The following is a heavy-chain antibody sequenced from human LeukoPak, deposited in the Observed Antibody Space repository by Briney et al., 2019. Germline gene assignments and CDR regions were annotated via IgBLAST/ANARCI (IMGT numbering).Heavy chain of an antibody. Sequence: GGSLRLSCAASGFTFSSYSMNWVRQAPGKGLEWVSSISSSSSYIYYADSVKGRFTISRDNAKNSLYLQMNSLRAEDTAVYYCARQGPDGYTVDYRGQGTLVTVSS. CDR3: ARQGPDGYTVDY. J-gene: IGHJ4*02. D-gene: IGHD5-24*01. CDR2: ISSSSSYI. CDR1: GFTFSSYS. V-gene: IGHV3-21*01.